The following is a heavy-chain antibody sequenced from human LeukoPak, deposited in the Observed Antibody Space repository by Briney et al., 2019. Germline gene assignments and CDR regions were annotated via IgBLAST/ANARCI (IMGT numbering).Heavy chain of an antibody. D-gene: IGHD3-3*01. V-gene: IGHV4-4*02. CDR2: IYHSGST. Sequence: PSETLSLTCAVSGGSISSSNWWSWVRQPPGKGLEWIGEIYHSGSTNYNPSLKSRVTISVGKSKNQFSLKLSSVTAADTAVYYCASAPYYDFWSGYRLFDYWGQGTLVTVSS. CDR1: GGSISSSNW. J-gene: IGHJ4*02. CDR3: ASAPYYDFWSGYRLFDY.